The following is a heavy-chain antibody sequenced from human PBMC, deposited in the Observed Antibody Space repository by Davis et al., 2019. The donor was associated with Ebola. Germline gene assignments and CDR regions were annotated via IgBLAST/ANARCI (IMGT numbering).Heavy chain of an antibody. V-gene: IGHV3-30*02. J-gene: IGHJ4*02. CDR3: AKDRMTASFDY. D-gene: IGHD2-21*02. Sequence: GSLKPPRAAPGFTFSSHGLHWVRQAPGKGLEWVAFIRYDGSNKYYADAVKGRFTISRDNSKNTLYLQMNSLRAEDTAVYYCAKDRMTASFDYWGQGTLVTVSS. CDR1: GFTFSSHG. CDR2: IRYDGSNK.